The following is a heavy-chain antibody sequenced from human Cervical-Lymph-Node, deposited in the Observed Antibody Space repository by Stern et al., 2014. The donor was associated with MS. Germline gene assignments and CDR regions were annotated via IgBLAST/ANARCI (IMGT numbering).Heavy chain of an antibody. Sequence: VQLVQSGGGVVQPGRSLRLSCAASGFTFSSYGMHWVRQAPGKGLEWVAVIWNDGSNKFYEDSVKGRFTISRDNSKNTLDLQMKSLRAEDTAVYYCAREASYTNSDAFDVWGRGTMVTVSS. CDR2: IWNDGSNK. D-gene: IGHD3-16*01. V-gene: IGHV3-33*01. CDR3: AREASYTNSDAFDV. J-gene: IGHJ3*01. CDR1: GFTFSSYG.